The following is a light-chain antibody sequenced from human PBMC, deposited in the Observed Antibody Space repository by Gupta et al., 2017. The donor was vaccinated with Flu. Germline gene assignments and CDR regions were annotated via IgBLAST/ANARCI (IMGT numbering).Light chain of an antibody. J-gene: IGLJ2*01. V-gene: IGLV2-14*01. CDR2: EVS. Sequence: TSSDVGGYNYVSWYQQDPGKAPELMIYEVSHQPSGVSYRFSGSKSGNTASLTISGLQAEDDADYYCSSYTNSSTLVFGGGTKLTVL. CDR3: SSYTNSSTLV. CDR1: SSDVGGYNY.